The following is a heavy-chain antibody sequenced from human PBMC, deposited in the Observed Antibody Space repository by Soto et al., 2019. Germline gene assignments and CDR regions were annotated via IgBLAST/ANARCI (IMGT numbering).Heavy chain of an antibody. J-gene: IGHJ3*02. D-gene: IGHD4-17*01. V-gene: IGHV3-30-3*01. CDR1: GFTFSSYA. Sequence: GGSLRLSCAASGFTFSSYAMHWVRQAPGKGLEWVAVISYDGSNKYYADSVKGRFTISRDNSKNTLYLQMNSLRAEDTAVYYCERGPYGDSHVDAFDIWGQVTMVPV. CDR3: ERGPYGDSHVDAFDI. CDR2: ISYDGSNK.